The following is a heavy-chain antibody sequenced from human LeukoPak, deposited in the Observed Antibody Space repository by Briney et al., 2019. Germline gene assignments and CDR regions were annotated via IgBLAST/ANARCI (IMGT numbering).Heavy chain of an antibody. D-gene: IGHD2-21*02. V-gene: IGHV3-7*01. Sequence: GGSLRLSCAASGFTFSSYWMSWVRQAPGKGLEWVANIKQDGSEKYYVDSVKGRFTISRDNAKNSLYLQMNSLRAEDTAVYYCAREHIVVVTAIVDYYFDYWGQGTLVTVSS. J-gene: IGHJ4*02. CDR3: AREHIVVVTAIVDYYFDY. CDR2: IKQDGSEK. CDR1: GFTFSSYW.